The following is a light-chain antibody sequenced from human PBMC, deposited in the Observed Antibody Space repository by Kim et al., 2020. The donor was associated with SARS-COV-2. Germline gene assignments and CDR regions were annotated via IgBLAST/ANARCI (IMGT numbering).Light chain of an antibody. V-gene: IGKV1-39*01. CDR3: QQTFSTQYS. CDR2: GAS. Sequence: SASVGDRVTITGRATQSVSINLNWYQQRPGKAPRLLIYGASTLQSGVPSRFSGSGSGTGFTLTISSLQPEDFAIYYCQQTFSTQYSCGQGTKLEI. J-gene: IGKJ2*03. CDR1: QSVSIN.